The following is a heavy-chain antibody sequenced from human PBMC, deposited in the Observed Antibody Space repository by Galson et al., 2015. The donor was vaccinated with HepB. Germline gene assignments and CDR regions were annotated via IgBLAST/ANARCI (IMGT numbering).Heavy chain of an antibody. D-gene: IGHD3-9*01. J-gene: IGHJ4*02. Sequence: SVKVSCKASGYTFTSYGISWVRQAPGQGLEWMGWISAYNGNTNYAQKLQGRVTMTTDTSTSTAYMELRSLRSDDTAVYYCARSPRYFESPSPIDYWGQGTLVTVSS. CDR2: ISAYNGNT. V-gene: IGHV1-18*04. CDR1: GYTFTSYG. CDR3: ARSPRYFESPSPIDY.